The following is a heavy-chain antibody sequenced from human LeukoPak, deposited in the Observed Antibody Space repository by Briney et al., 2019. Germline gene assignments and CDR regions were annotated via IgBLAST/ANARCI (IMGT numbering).Heavy chain of an antibody. V-gene: IGHV4-34*01. CDR1: GGPVSGYY. Sequence: PSETLSLTCGVSGGPVSGYYWSWLRQSPGKGLEWIGEITPYGNTNYNPSLKSRVIISKDTSKSQISLTLISLTAADTAVYFCARLDQLIVDYWYFDLWGRGTQVTVSS. CDR2: ITPYGNT. D-gene: IGHD2-21*01. J-gene: IGHJ2*01. CDR3: ARLDQLIVDYWYFDL.